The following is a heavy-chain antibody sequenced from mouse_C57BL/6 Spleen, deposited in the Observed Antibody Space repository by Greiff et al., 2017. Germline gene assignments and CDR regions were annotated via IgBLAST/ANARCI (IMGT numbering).Heavy chain of an antibody. CDR2: IDPENGDT. D-gene: IGHD1-1*01. Sequence: VQLKESGAELVRPGASVKLSCTASGFNIKDDYMHWVKQRPEQGLEWIGWIDPENGDTEYASKFQGKATITADTSSNTAYLQLSSLTSEDTAVYYCTTGGALLLRQVSNYWGQGTTLTVSS. CDR3: TTGGALLLRQVSNY. V-gene: IGHV14-4*01. CDR1: GFNIKDDY. J-gene: IGHJ2*01.